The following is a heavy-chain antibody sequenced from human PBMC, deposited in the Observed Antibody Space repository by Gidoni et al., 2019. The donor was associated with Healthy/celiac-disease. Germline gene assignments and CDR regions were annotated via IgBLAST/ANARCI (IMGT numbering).Heavy chain of an antibody. Sequence: EVQLVPSGAEVKKPGESLKISCKGSGYSFTSYRIGWVRQMPGKGLEWMGIIYPGDSDTRYSPSFQGQVTISADKSISTAYLQWSSLKASDTAMYYCARQDGYNADYYYYGMDVWGQGTTVTVSS. V-gene: IGHV5-51*01. D-gene: IGHD5-12*01. CDR1: GYSFTSYR. CDR3: ARQDGYNADYYYYGMDV. J-gene: IGHJ6*02. CDR2: IYPGDSDT.